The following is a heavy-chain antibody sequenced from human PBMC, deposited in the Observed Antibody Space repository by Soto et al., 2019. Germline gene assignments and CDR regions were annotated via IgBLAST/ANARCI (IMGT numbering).Heavy chain of an antibody. CDR3: ARPGFYGDSGRGAFAI. CDR1: GYSFTSYW. J-gene: IGHJ3*02. CDR2: IYPGDSDT. D-gene: IGHD4-17*01. Sequence: GESLKISCKGSGYSFTSYWIGWVRQMPGKGLEWMGIIYPGDSDTRYSPSFQGQVTISADKSISTAYLQWSSLKASDTAMYYCARPGFYGDSGRGAFAIWGQGTMVTVSS. V-gene: IGHV5-51*01.